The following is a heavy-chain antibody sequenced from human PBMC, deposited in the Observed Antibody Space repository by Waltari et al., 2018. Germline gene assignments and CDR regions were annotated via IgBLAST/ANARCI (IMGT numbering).Heavy chain of an antibody. V-gene: IGHV3-23*04. J-gene: IGHJ5*02. CDR1: GFTFTNYA. CDR3: ARVLRMGDLPHLS. Sequence: EGQQVESGGGLVQPGGSLRLPCAPSGFTFTNYAMNWVRQAPGKGLEWVSPISAGGGATYYADSMKGRFTISRDNSKNTLYLQMNSLRAEDTAVYYCARVLRMGDLPHLSWGQGTLVTVSS. D-gene: IGHD3-16*01. CDR2: ISAGGGAT.